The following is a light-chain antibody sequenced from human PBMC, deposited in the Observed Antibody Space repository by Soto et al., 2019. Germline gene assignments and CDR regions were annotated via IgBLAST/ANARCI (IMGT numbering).Light chain of an antibody. CDR2: HAS. Sequence: EIVLTQSPATLSLSPGNRATLSCRASQSVSGYLAWYQQKPGQAPRLLIYHASNRATGIPARFSGSGSGTDFTLTITSLEPEYFAFYYCQQRSNWPSTFGGGTKVEI. CDR1: QSVSGY. CDR3: QQRSNWPST. V-gene: IGKV3-11*01. J-gene: IGKJ4*01.